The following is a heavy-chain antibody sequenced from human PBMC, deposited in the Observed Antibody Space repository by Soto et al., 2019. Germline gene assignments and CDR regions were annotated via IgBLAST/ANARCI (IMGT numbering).Heavy chain of an antibody. V-gene: IGHV4-31*03. J-gene: IGHJ5*02. CDR3: ARVVLTGYYLPYNWFDP. CDR1: GGSISSGGYY. Sequence: SETLSLTCTVSGGSISSGGYYWSWIRQHPGKGLEWIGYIYYSGSTYYNPSLKSRVTISVDTSKNQFSLKLSSVTAADTAVYYCARVVLTGYYLPYNWFDPWGQATLVTVSS. D-gene: IGHD3-9*01. CDR2: IYYSGST.